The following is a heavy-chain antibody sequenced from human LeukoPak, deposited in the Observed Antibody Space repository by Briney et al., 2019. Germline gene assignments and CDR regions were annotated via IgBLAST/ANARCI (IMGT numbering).Heavy chain of an antibody. Sequence: GGSLRLSCAASGFTFSSYAMSWVRQAPGKGLEWVSSISSSSSYIYYADSVKGRFTISRDNAKNPLYLQMNSLRAEDTAVYYCARAPIAARYDYWGQGTLVTVSS. CDR3: ARAPIAARYDY. V-gene: IGHV3-21*01. D-gene: IGHD6-6*01. CDR1: GFTFSSYA. J-gene: IGHJ4*02. CDR2: ISSSSSYI.